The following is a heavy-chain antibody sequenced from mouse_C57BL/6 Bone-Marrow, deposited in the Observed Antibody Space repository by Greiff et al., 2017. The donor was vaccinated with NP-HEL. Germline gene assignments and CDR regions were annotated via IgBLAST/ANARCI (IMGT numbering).Heavy chain of an antibody. CDR2: INPYNGGT. CDR1: GYTFTDYY. J-gene: IGHJ3*01. CDR3: ARCKAWFAY. V-gene: IGHV1-19*01. Sequence: VQLQQSGPVLVKPGASVKMSCTASGYTFTDYYMNWVKQSHGKSLEWIGVINPYNGGTSYNQKFKGKATLTVDKSSSTAYMELNSLTSEDSAVYYCARCKAWFAYWGQGTLVTVSA.